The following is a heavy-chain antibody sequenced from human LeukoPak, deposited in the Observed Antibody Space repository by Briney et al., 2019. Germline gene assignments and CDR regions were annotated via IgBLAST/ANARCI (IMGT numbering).Heavy chain of an antibody. Sequence: SETLSLTCTVSGGSVSSYYWSWIRQPPGKGLEWIGEINHSGSTNYNPSLKSRVTISVDTSKNQFSLKLSSVTAADTAVYYCARINRYSSDYWGQGTLVTVSS. CDR3: ARINRYSSDY. J-gene: IGHJ4*02. CDR1: GGSVSSYY. D-gene: IGHD6-13*01. V-gene: IGHV4-34*01. CDR2: INHSGST.